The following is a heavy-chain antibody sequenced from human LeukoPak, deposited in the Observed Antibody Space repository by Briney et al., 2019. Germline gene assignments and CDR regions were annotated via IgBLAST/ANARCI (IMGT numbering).Heavy chain of an antibody. CDR2: MNPNSGNT. Sequence: ASVKVSCKASGYTFTSYDINWVRQATGQGLEWMGWMNPNSGNTGYAQKFQGRVTMTRKTSISTAYMELSSLRSEDTAVYYCARDTRKKWIQLWLRLNAFDIWGQGTMVTVSS. D-gene: IGHD5-18*01. J-gene: IGHJ3*02. CDR3: ARDTRKKWIQLWLRLNAFDI. CDR1: GYTFTSYD. V-gene: IGHV1-8*01.